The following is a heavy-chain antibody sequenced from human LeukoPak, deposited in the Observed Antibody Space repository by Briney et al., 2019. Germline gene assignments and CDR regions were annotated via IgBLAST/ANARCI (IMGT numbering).Heavy chain of an antibody. D-gene: IGHD2-15*01. Sequence: GRSLRLSCAASGFTFSSYGMHWARQAPGKGLEGVAVIWYDGSNDYYANSVKGRFTISGDNSKNTLYLQMSSLRAEDTAVYFCARKNTQDAFDIWGQGTMVTVSS. V-gene: IGHV3-33*01. CDR2: IWYDGSND. CDR1: GFTFSSYG. J-gene: IGHJ3*02. CDR3: ARKNTQDAFDI.